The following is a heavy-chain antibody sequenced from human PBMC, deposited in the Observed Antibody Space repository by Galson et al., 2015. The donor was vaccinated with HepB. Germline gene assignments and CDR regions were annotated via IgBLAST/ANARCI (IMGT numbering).Heavy chain of an antibody. CDR3: ARTDYYDSSGYYYPGGVDY. J-gene: IGHJ4*02. CDR2: IDPSDSYT. D-gene: IGHD3-22*01. V-gene: IGHV5-10-1*01. CDR1: GYSFTSYW. Sequence: QSGAEVKKPGESLRISCKGSGYSFTSYWISWVRQIPGKGLEWMGRIDPSDSYTNYSPSFQGHVTISADKSISTAYLQWSSLKASDTAMYYCARTDYYDSSGYYYPGGVDYWGQGTLVTVSS.